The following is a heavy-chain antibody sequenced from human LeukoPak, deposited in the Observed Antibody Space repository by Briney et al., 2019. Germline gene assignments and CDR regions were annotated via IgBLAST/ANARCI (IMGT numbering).Heavy chain of an antibody. D-gene: IGHD6-13*01. CDR3: GRDSCSWDRAEYFQH. J-gene: IGHJ1*01. Sequence: GRSLRLSCAASGFTFSSYAMSWVRQAPGKGLEWVSAISGSGGSTYYADSVKGRFTISRDNSKNTLYLQMNSLRAEDTAVYYCGRDSCSWDRAEYFQHWGQGTLVTVSS. CDR1: GFTFSSYA. CDR2: ISGSGGST. V-gene: IGHV3-23*01.